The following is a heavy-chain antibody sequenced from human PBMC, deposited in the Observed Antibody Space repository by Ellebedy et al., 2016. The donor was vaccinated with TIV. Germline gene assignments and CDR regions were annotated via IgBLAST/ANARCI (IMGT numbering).Heavy chain of an antibody. CDR2: ISGSGSRT. D-gene: IGHD4-23*01. Sequence: GESLKISXAASGFTFSSHAMSWVRQAPGKGLEWVSGISGSGSRTYYADSVKGRFTISRDSSKNTLYLQMNTLRAEDTALYYCAKDILRWAFDYWGQGTLVTVSS. J-gene: IGHJ4*02. CDR1: GFTFSSHA. V-gene: IGHV3-23*01. CDR3: AKDILRWAFDY.